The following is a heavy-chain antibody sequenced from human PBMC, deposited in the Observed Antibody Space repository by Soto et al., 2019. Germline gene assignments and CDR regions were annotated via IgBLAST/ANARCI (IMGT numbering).Heavy chain of an antibody. CDR3: ARDWPYCSGGSCYGGYYYYGMDV. CDR2: IYYSGST. Sequence: PSESLYLTRTVSGGSISSGGYYWSWIRQHPGKGLEWIGYIYYSGSTYYNPSLKSRVTISVDTSKNQFSLKLSSVTAADTAVYYCARDWPYCSGGSCYGGYYYYGMDVWGQGTTVTV. J-gene: IGHJ6*02. D-gene: IGHD2-15*01. CDR1: GGSISSGGYY. V-gene: IGHV4-31*02.